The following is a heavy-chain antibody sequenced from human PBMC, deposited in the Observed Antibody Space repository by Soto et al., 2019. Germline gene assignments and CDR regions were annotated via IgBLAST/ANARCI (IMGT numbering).Heavy chain of an antibody. CDR2: MYVTGTT. J-gene: IGHJ3*02. Sequence: QVQLQESGPGLVKPSETLSRICTVSGGSISHHYWSWIWQPAGPRLEWIGRMYVTGTTNYNPSLKNRVSMSIDTSTNQFSLKLSSVTAADTAVYYCARDGGYTGYEEGNPFDIWGQGTMVTVSS. V-gene: IGHV4-4*07. CDR1: GGSISHHY. CDR3: ARDGGYTGYEEGNPFDI. D-gene: IGHD5-12*01.